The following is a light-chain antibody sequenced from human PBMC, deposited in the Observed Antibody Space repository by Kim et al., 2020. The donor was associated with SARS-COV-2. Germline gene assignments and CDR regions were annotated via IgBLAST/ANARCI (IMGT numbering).Light chain of an antibody. J-gene: IGKJ1*01. CDR3: QQYDSAGT. Sequence: AASVGDSVTITCRASQTISSSLAWYQQKPGKAPKVLITKVSSLESGVPSRFSGSGYGTEFTLTISSLQPDDFATYYCQQYDSAGTFGQGTKVDIK. V-gene: IGKV1-5*03. CDR1: QTISSS. CDR2: KVS.